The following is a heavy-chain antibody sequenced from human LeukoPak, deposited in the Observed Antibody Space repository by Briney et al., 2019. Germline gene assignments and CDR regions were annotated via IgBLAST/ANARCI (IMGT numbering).Heavy chain of an antibody. CDR3: ARGPPNWGFDF. D-gene: IGHD7-27*01. Sequence: GASVNVSCKASGYTFTSYGISWVRHATGQGLEWMGWMSPNSGDTGYAQKFQGRVTMTRDTSISTAFMELTSLRSEDTAVYYCARGPPNWGFDFWGQGALVTVSS. V-gene: IGHV1-8*02. J-gene: IGHJ4*02. CDR2: MSPNSGDT. CDR1: GYTFTSYG.